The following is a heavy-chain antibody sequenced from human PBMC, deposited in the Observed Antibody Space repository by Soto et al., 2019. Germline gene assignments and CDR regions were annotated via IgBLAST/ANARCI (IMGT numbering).Heavy chain of an antibody. V-gene: IGHV3-48*01. CDR3: ARDRGGWYGLVGYFDY. Sequence: GGSLRLSCAASGFTFSSYSMNWVRQAPGKGLEWVSYISSSSSTIYYADSVKGRFTISRDNAKNSLYLQMNSLRAEDTAVYYCARDRGGWYGLVGYFDYWGQGTLVTVSS. J-gene: IGHJ4*02. D-gene: IGHD6-19*01. CDR1: GFTFSSYS. CDR2: ISSSSSTI.